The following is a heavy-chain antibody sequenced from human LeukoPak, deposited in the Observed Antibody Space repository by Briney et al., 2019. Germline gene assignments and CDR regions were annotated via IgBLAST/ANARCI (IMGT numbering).Heavy chain of an antibody. J-gene: IGHJ3*02. CDR3: ARHRSAGHDAFDI. Sequence: GGSLRLSCAAPGFTFSDYYMSWIRQAPGKWLEWVSYISSSGSTIYYADSVKGRFTISRDNAKNSLYLQMNSLRAEDTAVYYCARHRSAGHDAFDIWGQGTMVTVSS. CDR2: ISSSGSTI. CDR1: GFTFSDYY. V-gene: IGHV3-11*01. D-gene: IGHD6-19*01.